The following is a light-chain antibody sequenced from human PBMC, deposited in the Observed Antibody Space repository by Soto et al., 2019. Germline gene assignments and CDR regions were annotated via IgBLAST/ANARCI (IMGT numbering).Light chain of an antibody. CDR1: QSVSSN. CDR3: QQYNNWPPGT. Sequence: EIVMTQSTATLSVSPGERATLSCRASQSVSSNLAWYQQKPGQAPRLLIYCASTRATGIPARFSGSGSGTEFTLTISSLQSEDFAVYYCQQYNNWPPGTFGQGTKVEIK. V-gene: IGKV3-15*01. CDR2: CAS. J-gene: IGKJ1*01.